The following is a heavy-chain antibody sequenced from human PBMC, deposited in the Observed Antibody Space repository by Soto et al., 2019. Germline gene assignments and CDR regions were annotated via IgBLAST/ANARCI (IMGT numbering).Heavy chain of an antibody. J-gene: IGHJ5*02. CDR2: INHSGST. CDR3: ARGLHVRWLRYSGSSPRFDP. D-gene: IGHD1-26*01. CDR1: GGSFSGYY. Sequence: PSETLCLTCAVYGGSFSGYYWSWIRQPPGKGLEWIGEINHSGSTNYNPSLKSRVTISVDTSKNQFSLKLSSVTAADTAVYYCARGLHVRWLRYSGSSPRFDPWGQGTLVTVSS. V-gene: IGHV4-34*01.